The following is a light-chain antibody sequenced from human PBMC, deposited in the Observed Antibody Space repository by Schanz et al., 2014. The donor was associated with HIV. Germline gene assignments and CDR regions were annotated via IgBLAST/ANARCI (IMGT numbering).Light chain of an antibody. Sequence: QSALTQPASVSGSLGQSITISCTGTSGDVGRNHNAPRYQQHPGQAPKLLIYDVTYRPSGISNRFSGSKSGYTASLTISGLQADDEADYYCSSSPPPFILVLGGGTKLTVL. J-gene: IGLJ2*01. CDR3: SSSPPPFILV. CDR2: DVT. V-gene: IGLV2-14*03. CDR1: SGDVGRNHN.